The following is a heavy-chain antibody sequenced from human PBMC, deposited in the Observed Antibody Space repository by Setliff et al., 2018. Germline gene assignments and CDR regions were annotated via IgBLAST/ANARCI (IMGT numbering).Heavy chain of an antibody. Sequence: SVKVSCKASGGTFNNYAISWVRQAPGQGLEWMGGIIPILGIANYAQKFQGRVTITADTSTNTAYMELRSLRSDDTAVYYCALEEYTSRWTKRFDPWGQGTLVTVSS. CDR1: GGTFNNYA. CDR3: ALEEYTSRWTKRFDP. CDR2: IIPILGIA. J-gene: IGHJ5*02. V-gene: IGHV1-69*10. D-gene: IGHD6-13*01.